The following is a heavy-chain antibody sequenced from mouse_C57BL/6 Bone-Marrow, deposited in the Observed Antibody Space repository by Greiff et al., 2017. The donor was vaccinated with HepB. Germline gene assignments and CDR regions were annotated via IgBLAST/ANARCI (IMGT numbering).Heavy chain of an antibody. CDR3: ARSLRRAAWFAY. D-gene: IGHD6-1*01. CDR1: GYTFTSYG. J-gene: IGHJ3*01. CDR2: IYPRSGNT. Sequence: QVQLKQSGAELARPGASVKLSCKASGYTFTSYGISWVKQRTGQGLEWIGEIYPRSGNTYYNEKFKGKATLTADKSSSTAYMELRSLTSEDSAVYFCARSLRRAAWFAYWGQGTLVTVSA. V-gene: IGHV1-81*01.